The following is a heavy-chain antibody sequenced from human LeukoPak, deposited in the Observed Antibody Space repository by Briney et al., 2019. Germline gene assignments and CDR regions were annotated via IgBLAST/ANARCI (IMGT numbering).Heavy chain of an antibody. V-gene: IGHV1-46*01. CDR2: INPSGGST. J-gene: IGHJ4*02. CDR3: ARSSAVAGTKSFDY. CDR1: GYTFTGYY. D-gene: IGHD6-19*01. Sequence: ASVKVSCKASGYTFTGYYIHWVRQAPGQGLEWMGIINPSGGSTSYAQQFQGRVTMTRDMSTSTVYMELSSLRSEDTAVYYCARSSAVAGTKSFDYWGQGTLVTVSS.